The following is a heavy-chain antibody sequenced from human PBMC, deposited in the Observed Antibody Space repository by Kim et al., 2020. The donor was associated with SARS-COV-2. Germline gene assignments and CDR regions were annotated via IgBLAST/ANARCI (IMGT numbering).Heavy chain of an antibody. Sequence: GESLKISCKGSGYSFTNYWIAWVRQMPGKGLEWMGIIYPGDSDTRYSPSFQGQVSISADRSTSTVYLQWSSLKASDTAIYYCARHPTYSSGWYPLDYWGQGTLVTVSS. J-gene: IGHJ4*02. V-gene: IGHV5-51*01. CDR2: IYPGDSDT. D-gene: IGHD6-19*01. CDR3: ARHPTYSSGWYPLDY. CDR1: GYSFTNYW.